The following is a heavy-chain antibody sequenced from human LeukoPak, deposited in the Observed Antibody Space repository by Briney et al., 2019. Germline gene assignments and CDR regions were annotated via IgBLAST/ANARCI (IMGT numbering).Heavy chain of an antibody. V-gene: IGHV3-9*01. CDR3: ASGFIGYRLGFDP. CDR2: ISWNSGSI. Sequence: PGGSLRLSCAASGFTFDDYAMHWVRQAPGKGLEWVSGISWNSGSIGYADSVKGRFTISRDNAKNSLYLQMNSLRAEDTALYYCASGFIGYRLGFDPWGQGTLVTVSS. CDR1: GFTFDDYA. D-gene: IGHD6-13*01. J-gene: IGHJ5*02.